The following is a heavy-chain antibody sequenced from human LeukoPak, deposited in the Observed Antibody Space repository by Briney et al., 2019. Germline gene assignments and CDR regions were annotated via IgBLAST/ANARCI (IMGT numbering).Heavy chain of an antibody. D-gene: IGHD3-16*02. V-gene: IGHV3-74*01. CDR1: GFTFSDYW. CDR2: INPDGSIT. CDR3: ARAGSYRYDY. Sequence: GGSLRLSCAASGFTFSDYWMQWVRQAPGKGLVWVSRINPDGSITNYADSVKGRFTISRDNAKNTLYLQMNSLRAEDTAVYYCARAGSYRYDYWGQGTLVTVSS. J-gene: IGHJ4*02.